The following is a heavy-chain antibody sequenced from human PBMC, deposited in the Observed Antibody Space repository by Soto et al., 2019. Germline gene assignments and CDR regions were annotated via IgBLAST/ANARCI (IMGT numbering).Heavy chain of an antibody. CDR3: AKTYYYGSGSYYIGPNWFDP. D-gene: IGHD3-10*01. CDR1: GFTFSSYA. J-gene: IGHJ5*02. CDR2: ISGSGGST. Sequence: PGGSLRLSCAASGFTFSSYAMSWVRQAPGKGLEWVSAISGSGGSTYYADSVKGRFTISRDNSKNTLYLQMNSLRAEDTAVYYCAKTYYYGSGSYYIGPNWFDPWGQGTLVTVSS. V-gene: IGHV3-23*01.